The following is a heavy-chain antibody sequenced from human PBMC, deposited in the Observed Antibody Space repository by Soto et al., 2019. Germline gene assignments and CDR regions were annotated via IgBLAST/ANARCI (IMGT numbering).Heavy chain of an antibody. V-gene: IGHV3-30-3*02. CDR3: AKPRSSLEWPPFDP. J-gene: IGHJ5*02. D-gene: IGHD3-3*01. CDR1: GFTFRSYG. CDR2: IKSDGTTA. Sequence: QVKLVESGGGVVQPRRSRRLSCVTSGFTFRSYGMHWVRQSPDKGLEWVAVIKSDGTTADYIESVKGRFFISRDNSKKTGYLQMNNLRPEDTGIYYCAKPRSSLEWPPFDPWGQGTLVTVSS.